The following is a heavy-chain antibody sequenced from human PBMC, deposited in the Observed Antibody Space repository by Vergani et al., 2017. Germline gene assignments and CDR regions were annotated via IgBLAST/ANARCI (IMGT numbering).Heavy chain of an antibody. Sequence: QLHLQESGPGLVKPSETLSLTCTVSGGSITSSRYYWGWLRQPPGKGLEWIGNIYHSGGAYYNPSLKSRITILVNTSKNQFSLKLSSVTAADTAVYYCARQQGGYGAAFDIWGQGTMVAVSS. CDR2: IYHSGGA. V-gene: IGHV4-39*07. D-gene: IGHD4-17*01. CDR1: GGSITSSRYY. CDR3: ARQQGGYGAAFDI. J-gene: IGHJ3*02.